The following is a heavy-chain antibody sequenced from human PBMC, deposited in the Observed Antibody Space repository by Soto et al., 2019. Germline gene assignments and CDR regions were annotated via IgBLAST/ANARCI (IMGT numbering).Heavy chain of an antibody. CDR1: GFTFSNYA. D-gene: IGHD5-12*01. CDR3: AKSPPSRNPRLTLATCCDY. Sequence: EVQLLESGGDLVQPGGSLRLSCAASGFTFSNYAMSWVRQAPGKGLEWVSTISDTGDSTYYADSVRGRFTISRDNSKNTLYLQMGSLRAEDTAVFCCAKSPPSRNPRLTLATCCDYWRHGALVTVSS. CDR2: ISDTGDST. V-gene: IGHV3-23*01. J-gene: IGHJ4*01.